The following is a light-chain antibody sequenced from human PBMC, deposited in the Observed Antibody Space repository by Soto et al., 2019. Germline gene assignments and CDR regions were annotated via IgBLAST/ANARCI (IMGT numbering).Light chain of an antibody. V-gene: IGKV3-15*01. Sequence: EIVMTQSPATLSVSPGERATLSCRASQSVSSNLAWYPQKPGQAPRLLIYGASTRATGIPARLSGCGSGTEFTLTISSLQSEAFAVYDCQQYNNWPRITFGQGTRLEIK. CDR3: QQYNNWPRIT. CDR1: QSVSSN. J-gene: IGKJ5*01. CDR2: GAS.